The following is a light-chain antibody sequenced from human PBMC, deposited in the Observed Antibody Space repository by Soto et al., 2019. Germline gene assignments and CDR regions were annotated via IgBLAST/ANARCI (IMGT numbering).Light chain of an antibody. CDR2: DVS. CDR3: SSYTIRSTLGV. V-gene: IGLV2-14*03. Sequence: QSALTQPASVSGSPGQSITISCTGTNSDIGGYNYVSWYQQHPGKAPKLMIYDVSNRPSGVSYRFSGSKSGNTASLTISGLQAEDEGDYYCSSYTIRSTLGVFGGGTQLTVL. CDR1: NSDIGGYNY. J-gene: IGLJ2*01.